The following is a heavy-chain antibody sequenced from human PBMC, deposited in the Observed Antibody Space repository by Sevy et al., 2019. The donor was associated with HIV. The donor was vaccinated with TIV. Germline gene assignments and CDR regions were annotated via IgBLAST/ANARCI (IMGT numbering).Heavy chain of an antibody. J-gene: IGHJ4*02. V-gene: IGHV3-48*03. Sequence: GGSLRLSCAASGFTFSNFEMNRVRQAPGKGLEWISYITSSGSTIYYADSVQGRFTISRDNAKNSLFLQMNSLRAEDTAVYYCARATYYYDSSGPYYFDYWGQGTLVTVSS. CDR1: GFTFSNFE. CDR2: ITSSGSTI. CDR3: ARATYYYDSSGPYYFDY. D-gene: IGHD3-22*01.